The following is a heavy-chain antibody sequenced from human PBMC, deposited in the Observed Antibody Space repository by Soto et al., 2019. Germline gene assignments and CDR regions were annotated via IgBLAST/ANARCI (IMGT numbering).Heavy chain of an antibody. CDR1: GGSVSSGSYY. D-gene: IGHD3-10*01. Sequence: SETRSLTCTVSGGSVSSGSYYWSWIRQPPGKGLEWIGYIYYSGSTNYNPSLKSRVTISVDTSKNQFSLKLSSATAADTAVYYCARVSFYYGSASYYNTYWGQGTQATASS. J-gene: IGHJ4*02. CDR2: IYYSGST. CDR3: ARVSFYYGSASYYNTY. V-gene: IGHV4-61*01.